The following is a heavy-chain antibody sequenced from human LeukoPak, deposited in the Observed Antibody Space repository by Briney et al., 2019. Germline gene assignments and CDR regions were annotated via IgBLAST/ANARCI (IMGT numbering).Heavy chain of an antibody. CDR1: GGSVSSGSYY. D-gene: IGHD5-12*01. J-gene: IGHJ4*02. CDR2: IYYSGST. Sequence: PSETLSLTCTVSGGSVSSGSYYWSWIRQPPGKGLEWIGYIYYSGSTNYNPSLKSRVTISVDTSKNQFSLKLSSTTAADTAVYYCARAPVATPSEFDYWGQGTLVTVSS. V-gene: IGHV4-61*01. CDR3: ARAPVATPSEFDY.